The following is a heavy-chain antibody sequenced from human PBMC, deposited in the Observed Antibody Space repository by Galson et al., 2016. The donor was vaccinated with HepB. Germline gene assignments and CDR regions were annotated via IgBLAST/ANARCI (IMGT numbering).Heavy chain of an antibody. J-gene: IGHJ6*02. CDR2: IKQDGSEK. D-gene: IGHD1-20*01. V-gene: IGHV3-7*01. CDR3: ARTITGTPWHHYYYGMDV. CDR1: GFTFSNYW. Sequence: SLRLSCAASGFTFSNYWMTWVRQAPGKGLKWVAKIKQDGSEKYYVDSVKGRFTISRDNAKNALYLQMNSLRVGDTAVYYCARTITGTPWHHYYYGMDVWGQGTTVSVSS.